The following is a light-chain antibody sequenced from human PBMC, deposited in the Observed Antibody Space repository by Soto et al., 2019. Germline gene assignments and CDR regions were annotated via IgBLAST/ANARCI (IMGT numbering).Light chain of an antibody. Sequence: QSALTQPASVSGSPGQSITISCTGTSSDGGGYNYVSWYQQHPGKAPQLMIYEVSNRPSGVSNRVSGSKSGNTASLTISGLQAEDEAHYYCSSDTSSSSLYVFGTGTQLPVL. CDR3: SSDTSSSSLYV. V-gene: IGLV2-14*01. J-gene: IGLJ1*01. CDR2: EVS. CDR1: SSDGGGYNY.